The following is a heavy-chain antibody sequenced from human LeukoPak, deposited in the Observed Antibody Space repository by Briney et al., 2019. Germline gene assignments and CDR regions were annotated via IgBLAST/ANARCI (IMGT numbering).Heavy chain of an antibody. CDR1: GGSISSGGYS. CDR2: IYHSGST. CDR3: ARGVRNCSGGSCYRFDY. V-gene: IGHV4-30-2*05. D-gene: IGHD2-15*01. J-gene: IGHJ4*02. Sequence: SETLSLTCAVSGGSISSGGYSWSWIRQPPGKGLEWIGYIYHSGSTYYNPSLKSRVTISADTSKNQFSLKLSSVTAADTAVYFCARGVRNCSGGSCYRFDYWGQGILVTVSS.